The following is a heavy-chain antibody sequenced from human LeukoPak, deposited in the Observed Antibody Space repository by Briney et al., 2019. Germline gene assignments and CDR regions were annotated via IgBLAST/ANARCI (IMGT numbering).Heavy chain of an antibody. V-gene: IGHV3-23*01. CDR1: GFTFSSYA. J-gene: IGHJ5*02. CDR3: AKGPSSRRYNWFDP. D-gene: IGHD6-13*01. Sequence: PGGSLRLSCAASGFTFSSYAMSWVRQAPGKGLEWVSAISGSGGSTYYADSVKGRFTVSRDNSKNTLYLQMNSLRAEDTAVYYCAKGPSSRRYNWFDPWGPGTLVTVSS. CDR2: ISGSGGST.